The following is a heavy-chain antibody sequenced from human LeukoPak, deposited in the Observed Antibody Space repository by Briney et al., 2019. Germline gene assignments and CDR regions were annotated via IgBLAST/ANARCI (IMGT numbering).Heavy chain of an antibody. V-gene: IGHV4-59*08. CDR1: GGSISTYY. Sequence: PSETLSLTCTVSGGSISTYYWSWIRQPPGKGLEWLGYIFYSGSTNYNPSLKSRVTISVDTSKNHFSLKLSSVTAADTAVYYCARGGSGWAFDYWGQGTLVTVSS. CDR2: IFYSGST. D-gene: IGHD6-19*01. J-gene: IGHJ4*02. CDR3: ARGGSGWAFDY.